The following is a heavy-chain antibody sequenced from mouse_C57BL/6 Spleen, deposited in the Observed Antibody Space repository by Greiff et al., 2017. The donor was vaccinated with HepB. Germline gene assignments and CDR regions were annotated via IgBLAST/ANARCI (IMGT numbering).Heavy chain of an antibody. CDR3: TREAGQGDFDY. CDR2: ISSGGDYV. D-gene: IGHD3-2*02. J-gene: IGHJ2*01. Sequence: EVQGVESGEGLVKPGGSLKLSCAASGFTFSSYAMSWVRQTPEKRLEWVAYISSGGDYVYYADTVKGRITISRDNARNTLYLQMSSLKAEGTAMYYCTREAGQGDFDYWGQGTTLTVSS. V-gene: IGHV5-9-1*02. CDR1: GFTFSSYA.